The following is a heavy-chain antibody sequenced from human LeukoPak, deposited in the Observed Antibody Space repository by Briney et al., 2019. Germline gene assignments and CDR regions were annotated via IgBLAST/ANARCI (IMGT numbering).Heavy chain of an antibody. D-gene: IGHD3-16*01. Sequence: GGSLRLSCGASGFTFSTYWVHWVRHAPGKGLVWVSRIHKEGSSTNYADAVKGRFTISRDNARDTLYLQMNSLRAEDTALYYCAVWGGGGFDFWGQGTMVTVSS. J-gene: IGHJ3*01. V-gene: IGHV3-74*01. CDR3: AVWGGGGFDF. CDR2: IHKEGSST. CDR1: GFTFSTYW.